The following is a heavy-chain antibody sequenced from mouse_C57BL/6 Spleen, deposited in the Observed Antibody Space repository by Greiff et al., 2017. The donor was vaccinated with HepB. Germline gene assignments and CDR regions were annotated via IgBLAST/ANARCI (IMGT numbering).Heavy chain of an antibody. J-gene: IGHJ4*01. V-gene: IGHV2-3*01. D-gene: IGHD2-3*01. CDR2: IWGDGST. Sequence: VQLQESGPGLVAPSQSLSITCTVSGFSLTSYGVSWVRQPPGKGLEWLGVIWGDGSTNYHSALISKLSISKVNSKSQVFLKLNSLQTDDTATYYCAKRGDGYYGGAMDYWGQGTSVTVSS. CDR1: GFSLTSYG. CDR3: AKRGDGYYGGAMDY.